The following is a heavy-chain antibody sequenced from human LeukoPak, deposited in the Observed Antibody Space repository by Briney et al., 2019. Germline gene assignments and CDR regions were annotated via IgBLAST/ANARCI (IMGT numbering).Heavy chain of an antibody. CDR1: GGSISSYY. CDR2: IYHSGST. CDR3: ARTDSSGWYVAYFDY. V-gene: IGHV4-59*08. Sequence: SETLSLTCTVSGGSISSYYWSWIRQPPGKGLEWIGYIYHSGSTYYNPSLKSRVTISVDTSKNQFSLKLSSVTAADTAVYYCARTDSSGWYVAYFDYWGQGTLVTVSS. J-gene: IGHJ4*02. D-gene: IGHD6-19*01.